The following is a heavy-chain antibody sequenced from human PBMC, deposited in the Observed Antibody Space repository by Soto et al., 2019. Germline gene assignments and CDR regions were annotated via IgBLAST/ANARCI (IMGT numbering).Heavy chain of an antibody. J-gene: IGHJ6*02. V-gene: IGHV1-69*01. D-gene: IGHD4-17*01. CDR3: ARPLRDKNYYDGIAV. CDR2: AIPMFGTP. CDR1: GGTFSKYA. Sequence: QVQLVQSGAEMQQPGASVRVSCKASGGTFSKYAFRWVRQAPGQGLEWVGGAIPMFGTPNYAQKFQGRVAMSADESTATVYIYSSSLSAEDTAVHFCARPLRDKNYYDGIAVWNQGTTVTACS.